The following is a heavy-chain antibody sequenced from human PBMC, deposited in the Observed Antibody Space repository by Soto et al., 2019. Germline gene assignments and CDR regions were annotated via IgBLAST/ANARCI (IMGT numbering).Heavy chain of an antibody. J-gene: IGHJ6*02. V-gene: IGHV1-2*04. CDR1: GYTLTGYY. D-gene: IGHD2-15*01. Sequence: ASVKVSCKASGYTLTGYYMHWVRQAPGQGLEWMGWINPNSGGTNYAQKFQGWVTMTRDTSISTAYMELSRLRSDDTAVYYCARDQGGYCSGGSCPYYYYGMDVWGQGTTVTVSS. CDR2: INPNSGGT. CDR3: ARDQGGYCSGGSCPYYYYGMDV.